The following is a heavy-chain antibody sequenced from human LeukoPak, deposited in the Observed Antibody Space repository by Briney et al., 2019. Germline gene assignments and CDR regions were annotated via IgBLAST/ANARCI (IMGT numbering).Heavy chain of an antibody. J-gene: IGHJ4*02. D-gene: IGHD5-24*01. CDR3: ARGRVEMATIDFDY. CDR2: INHSGST. V-gene: IGHV4-34*01. Sequence: SETLSLTCAVYGGSFSGYYWSWIRQPPGKGLEWIGEINHSGSTNYNPSLKSRVTISVDTSKNQFSLKLSSVTAADTAMYYCARGRVEMATIDFDYWGQGTLVTVSS. CDR1: GGSFSGYY.